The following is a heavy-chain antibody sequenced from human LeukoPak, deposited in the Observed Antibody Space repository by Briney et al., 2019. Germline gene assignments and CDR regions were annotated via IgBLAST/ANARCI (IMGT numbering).Heavy chain of an antibody. CDR2: IIPIFGTA. CDR3: AREVGDKAFDY. Sequence: SVKVSCKASGGTFSSYAISWVRQAPGQGLEWMGRIIPIFGTAKYAQKFQGRVTITTDESTSTAYLELSSLRSEDTAVYYCAREVGDKAFDYWGQGTLLTVSS. J-gene: IGHJ4*02. D-gene: IGHD1-26*01. V-gene: IGHV1-69*05. CDR1: GGTFSSYA.